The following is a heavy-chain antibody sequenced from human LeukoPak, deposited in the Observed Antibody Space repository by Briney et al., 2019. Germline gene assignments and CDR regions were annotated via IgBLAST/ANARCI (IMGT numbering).Heavy chain of an antibody. Sequence: PGGSLRLSCAVSGLTSSNSWMSWVRQAPGKGLEWVSVIYSGGSTYYADSVKGRFTISRDNSKNTLYLQMNNVRVEDTAVYFCARYHTALNYWGQGTLVTASS. CDR1: GLTSSNSW. V-gene: IGHV3-53*01. CDR2: IYSGGST. J-gene: IGHJ4*02. CDR3: ARYHTALNY. D-gene: IGHD5-18*01.